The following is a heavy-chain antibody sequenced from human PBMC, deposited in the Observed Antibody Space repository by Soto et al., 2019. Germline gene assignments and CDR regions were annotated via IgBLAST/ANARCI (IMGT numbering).Heavy chain of an antibody. J-gene: IGHJ4*02. CDR1: GGSISSGDYY. V-gene: IGHV4-30-4*01. CDR2: IYYSGST. D-gene: IGHD3-22*01. CDR3: ARDVYYYDSSGYYPYFDY. Sequence: SETLSLTCTVSGGSISSGDYYWSWIRQPPGKGLEWIGYIYYSGSTYYNLSLKSRVTISVDTSKNQFSLKLSSVTAADTAVYYCARDVYYYDSSGYYPYFDYWGQGTLVTVSS.